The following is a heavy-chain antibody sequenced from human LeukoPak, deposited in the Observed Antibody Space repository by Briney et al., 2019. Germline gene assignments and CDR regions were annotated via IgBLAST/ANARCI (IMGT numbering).Heavy chain of an antibody. Sequence: LPGGSLRLSCVASGFTFSNYWMHWVRQAPGKGLVWVSRINSDGSSTTYADSVRGRFTISRDNAKNTLYLQVNSLRAGDTAVYYCAREIHSHYGGNSDWDPFDIGGQGTMVTVSS. CDR3: AREIHSHYGGNSDWDPFDI. CDR1: GFTFSNYW. CDR2: INSDGSST. V-gene: IGHV3-74*01. D-gene: IGHD4-23*01. J-gene: IGHJ3*02.